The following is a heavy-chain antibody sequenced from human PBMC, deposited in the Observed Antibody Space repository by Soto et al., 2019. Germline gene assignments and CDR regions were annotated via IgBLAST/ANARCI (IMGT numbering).Heavy chain of an antibody. CDR3: ARVGYCISTSCYDNFDY. Sequence: GGSLRLSCAASGFTFKNYWMTWVRQAPGKGLEWVANIKEDGSEEHYVDSVKGRFTISRDNAKNSLNLQMNSLRAEDTAVYYCARVGYCISTSCYDNFDYWGQGTLVTVSS. J-gene: IGHJ4*02. V-gene: IGHV3-7*03. CDR2: IKEDGSEE. D-gene: IGHD2-2*01. CDR1: GFTFKNYW.